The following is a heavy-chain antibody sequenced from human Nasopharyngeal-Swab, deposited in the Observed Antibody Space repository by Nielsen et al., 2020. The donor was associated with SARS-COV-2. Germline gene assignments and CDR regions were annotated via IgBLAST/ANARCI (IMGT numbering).Heavy chain of an antibody. D-gene: IGHD4-11*01. CDR2: IYSGGST. V-gene: IGHV3-53*04. CDR3: ARADYSNYPPYFDY. J-gene: IGHJ4*02. Sequence: GESLKISCAASGFTVSSNYMSWVRQAPGKGLEWVSVIYSGGSTYYADSVKGRFTISRHNSKNTLYLQMNSLRAEDTAVYYCARADYSNYPPYFDYWGQGTLVTVSS. CDR1: GFTVSSNY.